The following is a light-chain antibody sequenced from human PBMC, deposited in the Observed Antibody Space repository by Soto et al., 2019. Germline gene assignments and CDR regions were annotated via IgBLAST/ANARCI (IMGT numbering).Light chain of an antibody. J-gene: IGLJ1*01. CDR1: SSDVGSYNL. V-gene: IGLV2-23*01. CDR2: EGS. CDR3: CSYAGNSLYV. Sequence: SVLTQPASVSGSPGQSITISCTGTSSDVGSYNLVSWYQQHPGKAPKLMIYEGSKRPSGVSNRFSGSKSGNTASLTISGLQAEDEADYYCCSYAGNSLYVFXTGTKVTVL.